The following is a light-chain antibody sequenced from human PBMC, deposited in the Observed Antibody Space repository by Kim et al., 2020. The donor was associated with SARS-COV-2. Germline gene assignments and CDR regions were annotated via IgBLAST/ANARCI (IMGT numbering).Light chain of an antibody. Sequence: EIVLTQSPATLSMSPGETATLTCRASESVGTNLAWYQQRPGQAPRLLINIASSRATGVPARFSGTALGSEYTLTITSLQPEDFVHYYWQQYKKWPRTFGQGTKVDIK. CDR2: IAS. J-gene: IGKJ1*01. CDR3: QQYKKWPRT. V-gene: IGKV3-15*01. CDR1: ESVGTN.